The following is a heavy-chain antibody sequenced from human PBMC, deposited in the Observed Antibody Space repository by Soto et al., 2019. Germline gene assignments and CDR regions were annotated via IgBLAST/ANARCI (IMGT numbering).Heavy chain of an antibody. CDR2: LRNTGRRT. V-gene: IGHV3-23*01. Sequence: GGSLRLSCVVSVFPFGANAMSWVRQAPGKGLEWVSGLRNTGRRTSYADSVKGRFNISRDNSENTVYLQMNSLRVEDTAVYYCATEMGATQGPFDNWGQGTLVTVSS. D-gene: IGHD1-26*01. CDR1: VFPFGANA. J-gene: IGHJ4*02. CDR3: ATEMGATQGPFDN.